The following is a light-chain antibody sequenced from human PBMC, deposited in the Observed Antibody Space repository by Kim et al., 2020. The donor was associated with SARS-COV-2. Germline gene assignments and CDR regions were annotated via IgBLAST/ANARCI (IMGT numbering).Light chain of an antibody. Sequence: QSVLTQPPSASGTPGQRIAISCSGSSSNIGTNTVNWYQQLPGTAPKLLIYSNNQRPSGVPDRFSGSKSGTAASLAISGLQPEDEADYHCTAWDDSLDGWVFGGGTQLTVL. CDR3: TAWDDSLDGWV. V-gene: IGLV1-44*01. CDR2: SNN. J-gene: IGLJ3*02. CDR1: SSNIGTNT.